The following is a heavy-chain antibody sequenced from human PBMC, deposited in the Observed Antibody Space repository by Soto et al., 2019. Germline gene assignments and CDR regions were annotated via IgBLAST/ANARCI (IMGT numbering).Heavy chain of an antibody. CDR2: INEDGSQK. J-gene: IGHJ5*02. CDR3: ARAAS. CDR1: GFTFSSQW. V-gene: IGHV3-7*01. Sequence: GGSLRLSCAASGFTFSSQWMSWVRQAPGKGLEWVASINEDGSQKYFVDYVKGRFAISRDNTNNSLYLQMNRLTPQDSAVYYCARAASWGQGTLVTVSS.